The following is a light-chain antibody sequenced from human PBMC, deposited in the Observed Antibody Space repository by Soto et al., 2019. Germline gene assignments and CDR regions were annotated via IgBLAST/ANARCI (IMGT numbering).Light chain of an antibody. V-gene: IGLV2-8*01. J-gene: IGLJ2*01. CDR3: SSYAGSTVV. CDR2: DVS. Sequence: QSALTQPPSASGSPGQSVTISCTGTSSDAGGYNYVSWYQQHPGKAPKLMIYDVSKRPSGVPDRFSGSKSGNTASLTVSGLQAEDEADYYCSSYAGSTVVFGGGTKLTVL. CDR1: SSDAGGYNY.